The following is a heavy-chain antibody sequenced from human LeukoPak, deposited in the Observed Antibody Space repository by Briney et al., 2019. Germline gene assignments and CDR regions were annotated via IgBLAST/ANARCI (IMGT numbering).Heavy chain of an antibody. J-gene: IGHJ5*02. CDR1: GFRVSDYY. CDR2: IRDSGEA. Sequence: QAGGSLRLSCAVSGFRVSDYYMSWVRQAPGKGLEWVGLIRDSGEAFYADFARGRFAISRDDSENTLYLQMNSLRVEDTAVYFCARDRAANQDWVEFDPWGQGTPVIVSS. CDR3: ARDRAANQDWVEFDP. V-gene: IGHV3-66*03. D-gene: IGHD3/OR15-3a*01.